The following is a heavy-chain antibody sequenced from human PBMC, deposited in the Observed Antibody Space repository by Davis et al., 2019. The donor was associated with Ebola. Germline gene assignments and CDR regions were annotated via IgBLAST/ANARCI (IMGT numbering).Heavy chain of an antibody. CDR2: ISGSGGST. D-gene: IGHD3-3*01. CDR3: AKVAIRFLEWFLGPEFDP. J-gene: IGHJ5*02. V-gene: IGHV3-23*01. Sequence: PGGSLRLSCAASGFTFSSYAMSWVRQAPGKGLEWVSAISGSGGSTYYADSVKGRFTISRDNSKNTLYLQMNSLRAEDTAVYYCAKVAIRFLEWFLGPEFDPWGQGTLVTVSS. CDR1: GFTFSSYA.